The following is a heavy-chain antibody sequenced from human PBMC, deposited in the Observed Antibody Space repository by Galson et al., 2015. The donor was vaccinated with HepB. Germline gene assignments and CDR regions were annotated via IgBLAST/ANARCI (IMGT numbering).Heavy chain of an antibody. D-gene: IGHD4-23*01. CDR2: IYYSGST. J-gene: IGHJ6*03. V-gene: IGHV4-59*01. Sequence: ETLSLTCTVSGGSISSYYWSWIRQPPGKGLGWIGYIYYSGSTNYNPSLKSRVTISVDTSKNQFSLKLSSVTAADTAVYYCARGLGYGGNSGGYYYYMDVWGKGTTVTVSS. CDR3: ARGLGYGGNSGGYYYYMDV. CDR1: GGSISSYY.